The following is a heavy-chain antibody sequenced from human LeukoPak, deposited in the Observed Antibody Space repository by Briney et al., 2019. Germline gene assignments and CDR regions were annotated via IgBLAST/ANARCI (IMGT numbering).Heavy chain of an antibody. Sequence: GGSLRLSCAASGFTFSSYAMSWVRQAPGKGLEWVSAFSGGGGATYYADSVKGRFTITRDNSKNTLYLQMNSLRAEDTAIYYCAKRGYYDSSGSYAPFDYWGQGTLVTVSS. CDR3: AKRGYYDSSGSYAPFDY. D-gene: IGHD3-22*01. J-gene: IGHJ4*02. CDR1: GFTFSSYA. V-gene: IGHV3-23*01. CDR2: FSGGGGAT.